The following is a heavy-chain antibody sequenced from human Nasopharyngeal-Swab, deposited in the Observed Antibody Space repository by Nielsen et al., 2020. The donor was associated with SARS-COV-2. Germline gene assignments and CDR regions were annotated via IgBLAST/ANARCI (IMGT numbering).Heavy chain of an antibody. CDR1: GFTFSSYE. V-gene: IGHV3-48*03. Sequence: GGSLRLSCAASGFTFSSYEMNWVRPAPGKGLEWVSYISSSGSTIYYADSVKGRFTISRDNAKNSLYLQMNSLRAEDTAVYYCAREASIAAAGGEYYFDYWGQGTLVTVSS. J-gene: IGHJ4*02. CDR3: AREASIAAAGGEYYFDY. CDR2: ISSSGSTI. D-gene: IGHD6-13*01.